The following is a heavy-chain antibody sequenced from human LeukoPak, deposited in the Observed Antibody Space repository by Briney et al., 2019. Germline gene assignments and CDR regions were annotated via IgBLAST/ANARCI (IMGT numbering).Heavy chain of an antibody. CDR3: ARGHYDSSGYYLTSWFDP. V-gene: IGHV4-34*09. J-gene: IGHJ5*02. CDR2: IYYSGST. D-gene: IGHD3-22*01. CDR1: GGSFSGYY. Sequence: SETLSLTCAVYGGSFSGYYWSWIRQPPGKGLEWIGYIYYSGSTYYNPSLKSRVTISADTSKNQFSLKLSSVTAADTAVYYCARGHYDSSGYYLTSWFDPWGQGTLVTVSS.